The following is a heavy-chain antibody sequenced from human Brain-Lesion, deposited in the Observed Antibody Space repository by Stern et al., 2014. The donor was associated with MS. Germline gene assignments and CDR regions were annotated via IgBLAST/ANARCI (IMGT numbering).Heavy chain of an antibody. D-gene: IGHD6-13*01. CDR1: GGSISSSNW. CDR2: SDHSGST. J-gene: IGHJ4*02. CDR3: ARFPASRPHVFDS. Sequence: VQLVESGPGLVKPSGTLSLTCAVSGGSISSSNWWSWVRQSPGKGLEWIGESDHSGSTIYHPSLKSRVPVSVDKPKTRFPLTLGSVPAADTAVYFCARFPASRPHVFDSWGQGTLVTVSS. V-gene: IGHV4-4*02.